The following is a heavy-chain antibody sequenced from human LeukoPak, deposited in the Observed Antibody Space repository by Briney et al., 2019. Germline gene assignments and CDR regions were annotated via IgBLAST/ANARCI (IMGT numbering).Heavy chain of an antibody. CDR2: IRGDGSSP. Sequence: GGSLRLSCAASGFTFTNYWMHWVRLAPGKGREWVSRIRGDGSSPSYADSAECRFPISRDNAKNTLYLQMYSLRTEHTVVDHCARWGAYGGYDYWGQGSLVTVSS. CDR1: GFTFTNYW. J-gene: IGHJ4*02. D-gene: IGHD4-23*01. V-gene: IGHV3-74*01. CDR3: ARWGAYGGYDY.